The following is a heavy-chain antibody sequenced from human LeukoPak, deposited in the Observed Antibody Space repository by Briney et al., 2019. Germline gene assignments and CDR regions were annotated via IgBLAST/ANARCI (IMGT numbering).Heavy chain of an antibody. D-gene: IGHD3-10*01. CDR1: GYTFTGYY. V-gene: IGHV1-2*02. CDR3: AREEDYYGSGSFDY. J-gene: IGHJ4*02. Sequence: ASVKVSCKASGYTFTGYYMHWVRQAPGQGLEWMGWINPNSGGTNYAQKFQGRATMTRDTSISTAYMELSRLRSDDTAVYYCAREEDYYGSGSFDYWGQGTLVTVSS. CDR2: INPNSGGT.